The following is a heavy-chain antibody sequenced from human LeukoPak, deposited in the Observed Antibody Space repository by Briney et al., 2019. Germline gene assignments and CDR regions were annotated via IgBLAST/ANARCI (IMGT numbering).Heavy chain of an antibody. V-gene: IGHV1-69*13. CDR1: GGTFSSYA. Sequence: SVKVSCTASGGTFSSYAISWVRQAPGQGLEWMGGIIPIFGTANYAQKFQGRVTITADESTSTAYMELSSLRSEDTAVYYCARLPLRSIAVGYYGMDVWGQGTTVTVSS. J-gene: IGHJ6*02. CDR3: ARLPLRSIAVGYYGMDV. CDR2: IIPIFGTA. D-gene: IGHD6-6*01.